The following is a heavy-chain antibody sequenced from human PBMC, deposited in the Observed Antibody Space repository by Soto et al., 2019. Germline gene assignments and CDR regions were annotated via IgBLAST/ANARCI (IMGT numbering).Heavy chain of an antibody. CDR2: IIPILGIA. CDR3: ARNAYMVRGVMDGMDV. CDR1: GGTFSSYT. D-gene: IGHD3-10*01. Sequence: QVQLVQSGAEVKKPGSSVKVSCKASGGTFSSYTISWVRQAPGQGLEWMGRIIPILGIANYAQKFQGRVTITADKSTSTAYMGLSSLRAEDTAVYYCARNAYMVRGVMDGMDVWGQGTTVTVSS. J-gene: IGHJ6*02. V-gene: IGHV1-69*02.